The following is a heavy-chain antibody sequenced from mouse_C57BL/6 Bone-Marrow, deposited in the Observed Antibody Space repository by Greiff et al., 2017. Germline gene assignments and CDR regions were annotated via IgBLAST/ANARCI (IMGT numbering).Heavy chain of an antibody. Sequence: QVQLKESGPELVKPGASVKISCKASGYAFSSSWMNWVKQRPGKGLEWIGRIYPGDGDTNYNGKFKGKATLTADKSSSTAYMQLSSLTSEDSAVYFCARERSLLLFDYWGQGTTLTVSS. D-gene: IGHD2-10*01. CDR2: IYPGDGDT. V-gene: IGHV1-82*01. CDR1: GYAFSSSW. J-gene: IGHJ2*01. CDR3: ARERSLLLFDY.